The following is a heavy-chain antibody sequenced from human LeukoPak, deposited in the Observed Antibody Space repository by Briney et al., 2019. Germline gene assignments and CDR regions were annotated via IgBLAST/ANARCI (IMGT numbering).Heavy chain of an antibody. CDR1: GYTFTSYD. CDR2: MNPNSGNT. V-gene: IGHV1-8*01. Sequence: GASVKVSCKASGYTFTSYDINWVRQATGQGLEWMGWMNPNSGNTGYAQKFQGRVTMTRNTSISTAYMELSSLRSEDTAVYYCAGGLRRSNYYGSWGQGTLVTVSS. D-gene: IGHD3-10*01. CDR3: AGGLRRSNYYGS. J-gene: IGHJ4*02.